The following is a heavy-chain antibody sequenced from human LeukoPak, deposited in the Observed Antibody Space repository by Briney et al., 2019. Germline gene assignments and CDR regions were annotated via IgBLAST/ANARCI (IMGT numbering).Heavy chain of an antibody. CDR2: IYHSGNT. CDR3: AGSNYDNWFDP. D-gene: IGHD3-10*01. CDR1: GGSISSGSYY. Sequence: SETLSLTCTVSGGSISSGSYYCGWIRQPPGKGLEWIGSIYHSGNTYYNPSLKSRVTLSVDTSKNQFSLKLGSVTAADTAVYYCAGSNYDNWFDPWGQGTLVSVSS. J-gene: IGHJ5*02. V-gene: IGHV4-39*01.